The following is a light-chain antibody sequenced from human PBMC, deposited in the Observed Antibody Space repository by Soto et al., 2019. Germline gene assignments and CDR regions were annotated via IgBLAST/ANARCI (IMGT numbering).Light chain of an antibody. CDR1: SSNIGAGYD. CDR3: QSYDSSLREV. J-gene: IGLJ1*01. CDR2: GNS. V-gene: IGLV1-40*01. Sequence: QYVLTQPPSVSGAPGQRVTISCTGSSSNIGAGYDVHWYQQLPGTAPKLLIYGNSNRPSGVPDRFSGSKSGTSASLAITGLQAEDEADYYCQSYDSSLREVFGTGAKVTVL.